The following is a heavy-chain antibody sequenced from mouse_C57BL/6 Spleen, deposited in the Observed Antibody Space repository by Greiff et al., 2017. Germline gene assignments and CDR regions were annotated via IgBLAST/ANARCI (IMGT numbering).Heavy chain of an antibody. CDR1: GFNIKDYY. J-gene: IGHJ3*01. CDR3: ARSSHLAWFAY. Sequence: EVKLMESGAELVKPGASVKLSCTASGFNIKDYYMHWVKQRTEQGLEWIGRIDPEDGETKYAPKFQGKATITSDTSSNTAYLQLSSLTSEDTAVYYCARSSHLAWFAYWGQGTLVTVSA. D-gene: IGHD6-1*01. CDR2: IDPEDGET. V-gene: IGHV14-2*01.